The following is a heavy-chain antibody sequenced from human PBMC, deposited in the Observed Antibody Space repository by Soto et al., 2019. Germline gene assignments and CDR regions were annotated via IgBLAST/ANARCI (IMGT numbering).Heavy chain of an antibody. J-gene: IGHJ4*02. CDR3: ARSTYCNGGSCYPQY. CDR2: ISYDGSDR. V-gene: IGHV3-30*03. D-gene: IGHD2-15*01. CDR1: GFTFSDYG. Sequence: GESLKISCEGPGFTFSDYGFHWVRQAPGKGLEWLAMISYDGSDRYYRDSVQGRFTISRDDSKNTVFLQMNSLRTEDTAMYYCARSTYCNGGSCYPQYWGPGTLVTVS.